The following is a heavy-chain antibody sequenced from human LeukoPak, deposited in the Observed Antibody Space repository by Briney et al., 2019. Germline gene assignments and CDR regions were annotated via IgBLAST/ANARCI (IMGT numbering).Heavy chain of an antibody. CDR2: VCYSGSI. V-gene: IGHV4-39*01. CDR3: ARQYSGDSRSPFFDY. D-gene: IGHD5-18*01. Sequence: LETLSLTCTVSGGSISSSSYCWGWIRQPPGKGLEWIGSVCYSGSIYYDPSLKSRVTISVDTSKNQFSLKLSSVTAADTAVYYCARQYSGDSRSPFFDYWGQGTLVTVSS. CDR1: GGSISSSSYC. J-gene: IGHJ4*02.